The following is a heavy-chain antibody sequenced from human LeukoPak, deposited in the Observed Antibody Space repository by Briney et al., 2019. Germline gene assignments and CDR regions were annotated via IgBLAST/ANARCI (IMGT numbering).Heavy chain of an antibody. D-gene: IGHD3-9*01. J-gene: IGHJ4*02. V-gene: IGHV4-39*01. CDR1: GATLSNTDFY. CDR2: IYYSGST. CDR3: ARLTKGRYFDYIFDC. Sequence: PSETLSLTCTVPGATLSNTDFYWGWIRQPPGKGLQWIGNIYYSGSTYNNPSLSSRVSMSVDTSKNQFSLKMTSVTAADTAVYYCARLTKGRYFDYIFDCWGQGTLFTVST.